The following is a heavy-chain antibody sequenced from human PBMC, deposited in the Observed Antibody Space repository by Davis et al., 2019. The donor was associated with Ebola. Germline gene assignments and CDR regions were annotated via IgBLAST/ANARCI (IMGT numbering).Heavy chain of an antibody. CDR2: IRYDGSNK. CDR1: GFTFSSCA. CDR3: AKGMITD. J-gene: IGHJ4*02. V-gene: IGHV3-30*02. D-gene: IGHD3-16*01. Sequence: GESLKISCAASGFTFSSCAMSWVRQAPGKGLEWVAFIRYDGSNKYYADSVKGRFTISRDNSKNTLYLQMNSLRAEDTAVYYCAKGMITDWGQGTLVTVSS.